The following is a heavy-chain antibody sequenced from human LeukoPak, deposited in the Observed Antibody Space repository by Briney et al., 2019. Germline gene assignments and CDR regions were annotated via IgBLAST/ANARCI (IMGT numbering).Heavy chain of an antibody. CDR2: FDPKDGGT. V-gene: IGHV1-24*01. CDR1: GYTLSELS. CDR3: ATDTMIRFGGVIVIP. D-gene: IGHD3-16*02. Sequence: ASVKVSCKVSGYTLSELSMNWVRQAPGKGLEWMGGFDPKDGGTIYAQKFQGRVTMTEDTSTDTAYMELSSLRSEDTAVYYCATDTMIRFGGVIVIPWGQGTLVTVSS. J-gene: IGHJ5*02.